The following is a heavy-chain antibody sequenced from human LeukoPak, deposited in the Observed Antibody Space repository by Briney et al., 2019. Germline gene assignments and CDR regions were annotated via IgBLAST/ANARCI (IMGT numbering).Heavy chain of an antibody. CDR3: ARGSVAGTRVDY. D-gene: IGHD6-19*01. V-gene: IGHV4-39*01. J-gene: IGHJ4*02. Sequence: PSETLSLTCTVSGDSISCSRYYWGWIRQPPGKGLEWIGSIYYSGSAYYNPSLKSRVTISVDTSKNQFSLNLSSVTAADTAVYYCARGSVAGTRVDYWGQGTLVTVSS. CDR1: GDSISCSRYY. CDR2: IYYSGSA.